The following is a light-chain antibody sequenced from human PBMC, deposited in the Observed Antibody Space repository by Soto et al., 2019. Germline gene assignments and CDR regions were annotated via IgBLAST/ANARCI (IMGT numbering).Light chain of an antibody. V-gene: IGKV3-15*01. CDR2: GAS. CDR1: ESVSSN. Sequence: EIVMTQSPATLSVSPGERATLSCRASESVSSNLAWYQQKPGQAPRLLIYGASIRATGIPARFGGSGSGTEFTLTISRLQSEDFAVYYCQQYDNWWTFGQGTKVEIK. CDR3: QQYDNWWT. J-gene: IGKJ1*01.